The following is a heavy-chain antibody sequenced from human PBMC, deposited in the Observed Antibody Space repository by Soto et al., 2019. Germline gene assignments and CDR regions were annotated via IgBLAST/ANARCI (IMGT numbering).Heavy chain of an antibody. CDR3: TRWDGGCSGGSCFFDS. J-gene: IGHJ4*02. Sequence: EVQLVESGGGLVQSGGSLRLSCLASGFSLTPYWMSWVRQTPGKGLEWVAKINEDGSKRDYMESVEGRFTISRDNAKNSVSLQMDSLRVDDTAMYYCTRWDGGCSGGSCFFDSWGQGPLVTVSS. CDR2: INEDGSKR. V-gene: IGHV3-7*01. CDR1: GFSLTPYW. D-gene: IGHD2-15*01.